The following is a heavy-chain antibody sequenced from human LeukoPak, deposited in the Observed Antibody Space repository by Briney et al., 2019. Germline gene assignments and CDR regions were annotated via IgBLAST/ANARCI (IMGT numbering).Heavy chain of an antibody. CDR2: IYTSGST. J-gene: IGHJ5*02. CDR3: AREGGSSGYYYSNWFDP. Sequence: SETLSLTCTVSGGSLSSYYWSWIRQPAGKGLEWIGRIYTSGSTNYNPSLKSRVTMSVDTSKNQFSLKLSSVTAADTAVYYCAREGGSSGYYYSNWFDPWGQGTLVTVSS. D-gene: IGHD3-22*01. CDR1: GGSLSSYY. V-gene: IGHV4-4*07.